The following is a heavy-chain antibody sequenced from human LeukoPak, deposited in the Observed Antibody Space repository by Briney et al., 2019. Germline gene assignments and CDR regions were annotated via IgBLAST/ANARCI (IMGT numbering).Heavy chain of an antibody. J-gene: IGHJ6*03. Sequence: GGSLRLSCAASGFTFSSYSMNWVRQAPGKGLEWVSSISSSSSYIYYADSVKGRFTISRDNAKNSLYLQMNSLRAEDTAVYYCARGRFDYYDSSGYYRPREYYSYYYYMDVWGKGTTVTISS. D-gene: IGHD3-22*01. CDR1: GFTFSSYS. CDR2: ISSSSSYI. V-gene: IGHV3-21*01. CDR3: ARGRFDYYDSSGYYRPREYYSYYYYMDV.